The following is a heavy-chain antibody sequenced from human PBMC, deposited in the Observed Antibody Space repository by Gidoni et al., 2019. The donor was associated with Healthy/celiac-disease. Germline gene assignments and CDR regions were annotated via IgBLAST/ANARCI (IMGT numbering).Heavy chain of an antibody. V-gene: IGHV3-23*01. J-gene: IGHJ4*02. CDR1: GFTFSSYA. CDR2: ISGSGGST. Sequence: EVQLLESGGGLVQPGVSLRLSCAASGFTFSSYAMSWVRQAPGKGLEWVSAISGSGGSTYYADSGKGRFTISRDNSKNTLYLQMNSLRAEDTAVYYCAKGRIAARNPTFDYWGQGTLVTVSS. D-gene: IGHD6-6*01. CDR3: AKGRIAARNPTFDY.